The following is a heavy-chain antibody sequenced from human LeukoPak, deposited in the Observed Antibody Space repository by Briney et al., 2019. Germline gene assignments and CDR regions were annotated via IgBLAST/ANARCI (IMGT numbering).Heavy chain of an antibody. Sequence: PGRSLRLSCAASGFTFSTYGMHWVRQAPGKGLEWVAVIWHDGSKYYADSVRGRFTISRDNFKNTLYLQMNSLRAEDTAVYYCARDLEIGSSSYYFDYWGQGTLVTVSS. CDR2: IWHDGSK. CDR1: GFTFSTYG. J-gene: IGHJ4*02. D-gene: IGHD3-3*01. V-gene: IGHV3-33*01. CDR3: ARDLEIGSSSYYFDY.